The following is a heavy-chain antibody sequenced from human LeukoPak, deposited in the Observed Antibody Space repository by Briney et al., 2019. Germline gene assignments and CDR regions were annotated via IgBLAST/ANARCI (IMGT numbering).Heavy chain of an antibody. CDR1: GFASSIYS. Sequence: AGGSLRLSCAASGFASSIYSMNWVRQAPGKGLEWVSYISSSSSTIYYADSVKGRFTISRDNAKNSLYLQMNSLRAEDTAVYYCARVGGQIVVVPAATAYYYYYMDVWGKGTTVTVSS. V-gene: IGHV3-48*04. J-gene: IGHJ6*03. D-gene: IGHD2-2*01. CDR3: ARVGGQIVVVPAATAYYYYYMDV. CDR2: ISSSSSTI.